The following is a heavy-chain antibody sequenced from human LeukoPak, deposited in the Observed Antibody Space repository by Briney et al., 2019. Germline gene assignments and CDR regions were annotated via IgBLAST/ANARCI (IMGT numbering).Heavy chain of an antibody. CDR2: ISINGGST. J-gene: IGHJ4*02. V-gene: IGHV3-23*01. D-gene: IGHD2-15*01. CDR3: AKVASPVGSCSGGSCYGLDY. CDR1: GFTFSTYS. Sequence: GGSLRLSCAASGFTFSTYSMNWVRQAPGKGLEWVSTISINGGSTYFADSVKGRFTISRDNSKNTLFLQMSSLRAEDTAIYYCAKVASPVGSCSGGSCYGLDYWGQGTLVTVSS.